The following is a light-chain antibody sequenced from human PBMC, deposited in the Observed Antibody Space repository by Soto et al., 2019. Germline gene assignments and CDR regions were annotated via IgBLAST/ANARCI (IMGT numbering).Light chain of an antibody. CDR1: QNVNNY. J-gene: IGKJ1*01. CDR3: QQFAVAPCT. V-gene: IGKV3-20*01. CDR2: GAS. Sequence: EIVLTQSPGTLSLSPGQRATRSCRASQNVNNYLAWYQHKPGQAPRLLIYGASSRATGIPDRISGSGSGTDFTLNLIRLDPDDFAVYYCQQFAVAPCTFGQGTKVEIK.